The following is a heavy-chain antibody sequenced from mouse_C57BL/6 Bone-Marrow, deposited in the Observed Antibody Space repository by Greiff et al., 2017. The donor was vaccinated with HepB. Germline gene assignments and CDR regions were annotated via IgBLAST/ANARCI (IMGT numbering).Heavy chain of an antibody. CDR3: ARLAYYSNYYFDY. CDR1: GYTFTSYT. CDR2: INPSSGYT. V-gene: IGHV1-4*01. J-gene: IGHJ2*01. D-gene: IGHD2-5*01. Sequence: VQLQESGAELARPGASVKMSCKASGYTFTSYTMHWVKQRPGQGLEWIGYINPSSGYTKYNQKFKDKATLTADKSSSTAYMQLSSLTSEDSAVYYCARLAYYSNYYFDYWGQGTTLTVSS.